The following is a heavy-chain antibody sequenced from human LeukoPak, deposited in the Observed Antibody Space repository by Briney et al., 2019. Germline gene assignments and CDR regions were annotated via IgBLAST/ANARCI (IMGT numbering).Heavy chain of an antibody. CDR3: DKKGVLDTFPPDF. CDR1: GFTSSTYA. D-gene: IGHD3-16*01. V-gene: IGHV3-23*01. Sequence: GGSLTLSCAASGFTSSTYAMTWVRQAPGKGLEWVSTISGSGYTIFYADSVKGRFTVSRDNSKNTLFLQMNSLRDEATAVDYCDKKGVLDTFPPDFWGQGTLVTVSS. CDR2: ISGSGYTI. J-gene: IGHJ4*02.